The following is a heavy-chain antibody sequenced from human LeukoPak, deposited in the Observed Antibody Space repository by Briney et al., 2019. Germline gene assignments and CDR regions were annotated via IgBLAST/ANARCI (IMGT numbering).Heavy chain of an antibody. J-gene: IGHJ3*02. CDR2: ISYDGSNK. V-gene: IGHV3-30*01. CDR3: ARGPGPIAGAKNPFDI. Sequence: GGSLRLSCAASGFTFSAYAMHWVRQAPGKGLEWVAVISYDGSNKYYADSVKGRFTISGDKSKNTLYLQMNSLRPEDTAVYYCARGPGPIAGAKNPFDIWGQGTMVTVSS. CDR1: GFTFSAYA. D-gene: IGHD1-26*01.